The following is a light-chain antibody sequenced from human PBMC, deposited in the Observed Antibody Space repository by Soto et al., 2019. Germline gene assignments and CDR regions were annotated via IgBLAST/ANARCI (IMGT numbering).Light chain of an antibody. Sequence: IQMTQSPSSLSASVGDRVTITCRASQDISSYLAWYQQRPGKAPKFLIYAASTVESGVPSRFSGSGSGTEVTLTISSLQSEDFATYYCQHYYAYPPTFGQGTKVDSK. CDR3: QHYYAYPPT. J-gene: IGKJ1*01. V-gene: IGKV1-8*01. CDR2: AAS. CDR1: QDISSY.